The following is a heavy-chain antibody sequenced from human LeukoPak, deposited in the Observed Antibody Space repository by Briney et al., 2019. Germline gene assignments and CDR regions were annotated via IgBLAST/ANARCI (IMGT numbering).Heavy chain of an antibody. V-gene: IGHV4-34*01. CDR3: VRHVARAFDI. CDR2: INHSGSS. Sequence: SETLSLTCTVSGGSISSYYWSWIRQPPGKGLEWIGEINHSGSSKYNPSLKSRVTISIDTSKNQLSLKLSSVTAADTAVYSCVRHVARAFDIWGQGTKVTVSS. CDR1: GGSISSYY. J-gene: IGHJ3*02.